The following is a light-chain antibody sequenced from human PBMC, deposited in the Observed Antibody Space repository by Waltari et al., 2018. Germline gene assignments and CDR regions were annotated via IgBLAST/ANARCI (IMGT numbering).Light chain of an antibody. Sequence: EIVVTPAPGTLSLFPGGRATLPRRARQGVSSTYLAWYQQKAGQAPRLLIYGASSRATGIPDRFSGSGSGTDFTLTINRLEPDDFAVYYCQLYGSSPLFTFGQGTKLEI. V-gene: IGKV3-20*01. J-gene: IGKJ2*01. CDR3: QLYGSSPLFT. CDR1: QGVSSTY. CDR2: GAS.